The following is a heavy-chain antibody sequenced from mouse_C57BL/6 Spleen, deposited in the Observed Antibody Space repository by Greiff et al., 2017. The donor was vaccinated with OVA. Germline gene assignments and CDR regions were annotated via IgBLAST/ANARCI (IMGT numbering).Heavy chain of an antibody. CDR3: ARDQGYYYGSSGFDY. V-gene: IGHV5-4*01. CDR2: ISDGGSYT. J-gene: IGHJ2*01. D-gene: IGHD1-1*01. Sequence: EVMLVESGGGLVKPGGSLKLSCAASGFTFSSYAMSWVRQTPEKRLEWVAPISDGGSYTYYPDNVKGRFTISRDNAKNNLYLQMSHLKSEDTAMYYCARDQGYYYGSSGFDYWGQGTTLTVSS. CDR1: GFTFSSYA.